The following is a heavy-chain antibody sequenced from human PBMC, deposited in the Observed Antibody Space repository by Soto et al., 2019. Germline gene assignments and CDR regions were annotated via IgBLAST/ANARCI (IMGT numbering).Heavy chain of an antibody. J-gene: IGHJ5*02. D-gene: IGHD3-3*01. Sequence: GGSLRLSCEASGFKFSDRYMTWMRQAPGKGLEWVSKISGGGGITYYADSVKGRFTISRDNAKNSLYLQMNSLRDEDTAVYYCARSQAAFKYYDFWSGYPNWFDPWGQGTLVTVSS. V-gene: IGHV3-11*04. CDR3: ARSQAAFKYYDFWSGYPNWFDP. CDR1: GFKFSDRY. CDR2: ISGGGGIT.